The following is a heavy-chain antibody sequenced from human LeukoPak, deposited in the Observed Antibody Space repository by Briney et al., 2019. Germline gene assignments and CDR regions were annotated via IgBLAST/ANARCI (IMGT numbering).Heavy chain of an antibody. J-gene: IGHJ6*02. Sequence: GASVKVSCKASGYTFTSYGISWVRQAPGQGLEWMGWISAYSGNTNYAQKLRGRVAMTTDTSTSTAYMELRSLRSDDTAVYYCARDLGDYYYYGMDVWGQGTTVTVSS. CDR3: ARDLGDYYYYGMDV. D-gene: IGHD2-15*01. CDR2: ISAYSGNT. CDR1: GYTFTSYG. V-gene: IGHV1-18*01.